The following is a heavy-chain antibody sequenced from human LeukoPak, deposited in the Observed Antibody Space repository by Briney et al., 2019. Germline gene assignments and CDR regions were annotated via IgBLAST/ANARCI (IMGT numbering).Heavy chain of an antibody. D-gene: IGHD5-12*01. J-gene: IGHJ6*02. V-gene: IGHV4-31*03. Sequence: SETLSLTCSVSGDSINSGGYYWNRIRQFPGRGLEWIGYIQYSGSTHYNTSLKNRVTISLDTSKTQFSLQLTSVTAADTAVYYCARMIVATIRIGVYFYHGMDVWGQGTTVTVSS. CDR1: GDSINSGGYY. CDR3: ARMIVATIRIGVYFYHGMDV. CDR2: IQYSGST.